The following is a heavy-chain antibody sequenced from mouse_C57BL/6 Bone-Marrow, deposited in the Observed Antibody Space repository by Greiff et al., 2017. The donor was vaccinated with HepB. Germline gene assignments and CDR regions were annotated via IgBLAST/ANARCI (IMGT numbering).Heavy chain of an antibody. Sequence: QVHVKQPGAELVRPGSSVKLSCKASGYTFTSYWMHWVKQRPIQGLEWIGNIDPSDSETHYNQKFKDKATLTVDKSSSTAYMQLSSLTSEDSAVYYCGYGSSSAWFAYWGQGTLVTVSA. J-gene: IGHJ3*01. V-gene: IGHV1-52*01. CDR1: GYTFTSYW. D-gene: IGHD1-1*01. CDR2: IDPSDSET. CDR3: GYGSSSAWFAY.